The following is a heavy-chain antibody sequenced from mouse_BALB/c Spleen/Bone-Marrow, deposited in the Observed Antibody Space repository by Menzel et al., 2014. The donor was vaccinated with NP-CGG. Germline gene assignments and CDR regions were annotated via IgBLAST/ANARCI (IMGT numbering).Heavy chain of an antibody. CDR2: INPNNGDT. Sequence: EVQLQQSGPELVKPGASVKMSCKASGYTFTDYYMKWVKRSHGKSLEWIGDINPNNGDTFYNQKFKGKATLTVDKSSSTAYMQLNSLTSEDSAVYYCARSTGYYVGTWFAYWGQGTLVTVSA. CDR1: GYTFTDYY. CDR3: ARSTGYYVGTWFAY. D-gene: IGHD2-3*01. J-gene: IGHJ3*01. V-gene: IGHV1-26*01.